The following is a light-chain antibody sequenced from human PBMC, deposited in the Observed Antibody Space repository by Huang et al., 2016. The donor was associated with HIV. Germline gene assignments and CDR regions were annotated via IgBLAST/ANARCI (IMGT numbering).Light chain of an antibody. CDR3: QQGYSIPFT. CDR1: QSIRRY. CDR2: AAS. Sequence: DIQMTQSPSSLSASVGDRVTITCRASQSIRRYLNWYQQKPGKAPKLLIDAASNLQSGVPSRFSGSGSGTDFTLSISSLQPEDFATYYCQQGYSIPFTFGPGTKVDIK. J-gene: IGKJ3*01. V-gene: IGKV1-39*01.